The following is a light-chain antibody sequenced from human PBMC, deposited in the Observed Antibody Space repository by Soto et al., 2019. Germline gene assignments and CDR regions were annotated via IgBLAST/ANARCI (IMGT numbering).Light chain of an antibody. J-gene: IGKJ1*01. CDR2: KAS. CDR3: QQYNSYLVT. Sequence: DIQMTQSPSTLSASVGDRVTITCRASQSISSWLAWYQQKPGKAPKLLTYKASSLDSGVPSRFRGSGSGTAITLTISSLQPDDFATYYCQQYNSYLVTFGQGTKVEIK. CDR1: QSISSW. V-gene: IGKV1-5*03.